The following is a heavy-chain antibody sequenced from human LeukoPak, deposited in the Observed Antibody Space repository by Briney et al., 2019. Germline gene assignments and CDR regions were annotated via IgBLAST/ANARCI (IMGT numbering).Heavy chain of an antibody. CDR1: GFTFSSHA. D-gene: IGHD3-22*01. V-gene: IGHV3-23*01. CDR2: ISSSGDAT. Sequence: PGGSLRLSCAVSGFTFSSHAMSWVRQAPGKGLEWLSGISSSGDATSHADSVRGRFSISRDNSRNTLYLQINSLRVEDTAAYYCATRNYYDSRGYYYYYFDFWGRGTLVTVSS. CDR3: ATRNYYDSRGYYYYYFDF. J-gene: IGHJ4*02.